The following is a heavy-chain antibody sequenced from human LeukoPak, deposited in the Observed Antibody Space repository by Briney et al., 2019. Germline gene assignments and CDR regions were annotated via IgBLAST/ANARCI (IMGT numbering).Heavy chain of an antibody. CDR2: IYSNGKE. CDR1: GFSVDSNY. V-gene: IGHV3-53*01. Sequence: GGSLRLSCLASGFSVDSNYMSWVRQAPGKGLEWVSVIYSNGKEYYAESAKGRFTISRDNSKNTLYLQMNSLRAEDTAVYFCANRGVGYFYMDVWGKGTTVTVSS. CDR3: ANRGVGYFYMDV. J-gene: IGHJ6*03. D-gene: IGHD2-15*01.